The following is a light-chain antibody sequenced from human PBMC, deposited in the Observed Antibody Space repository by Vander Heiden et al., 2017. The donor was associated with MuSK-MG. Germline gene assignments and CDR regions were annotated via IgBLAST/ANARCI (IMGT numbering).Light chain of an antibody. Sequence: QSVLTQPPSLSAAPGQKVTIPCSGSPSTTGNGYVSWYKQHPGKAPKLLIYENNKRPSGIPDRFSGSKSGTSATLGITGLQTGDEADYYCGTWDSSLSVVVIGGGTKLTVL. CDR2: ENN. J-gene: IGLJ2*01. CDR1: PSTTGNGY. V-gene: IGLV1-51*02. CDR3: GTWDSSLSVVV.